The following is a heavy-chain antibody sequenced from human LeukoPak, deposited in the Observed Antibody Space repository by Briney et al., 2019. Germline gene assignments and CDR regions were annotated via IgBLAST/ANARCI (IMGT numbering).Heavy chain of an antibody. CDR1: DYSISNGYY. D-gene: IGHD4-23*01. CDR3: ARDRGDYGGPDY. V-gene: IGHV4-38-2*02. CDR2: VYHSGNT. Sequence: SETLSLTCAVSDYSISNGYYWGWIRQPPGKGLEWIGCVYHSGNTYHNPSLKSRVTISVDTSKNHFSLSLSSVTAADTAVYYCARDRGDYGGPDYWGRGTLVTVSS. J-gene: IGHJ4*02.